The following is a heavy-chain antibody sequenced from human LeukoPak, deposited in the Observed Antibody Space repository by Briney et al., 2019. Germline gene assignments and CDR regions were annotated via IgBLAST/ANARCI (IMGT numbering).Heavy chain of an antibody. CDR1: GYTFTSYY. Sequence: ASVKVSCKASGYTFTSYYMHWVRQAPGQGLEWMGIINPSGGSTSYAQKFQGRVTMTRGTSTSTVYMELSSLRSEDTAVYYCARDYYDSSGYFRSYWFDPWGQGTLVTVSS. J-gene: IGHJ5*02. CDR3: ARDYYDSSGYFRSYWFDP. V-gene: IGHV1-46*01. D-gene: IGHD3-22*01. CDR2: INPSGGST.